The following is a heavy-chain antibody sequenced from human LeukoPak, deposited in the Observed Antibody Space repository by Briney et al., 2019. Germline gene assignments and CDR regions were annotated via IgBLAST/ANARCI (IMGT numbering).Heavy chain of an antibody. CDR1: GFTFSRFA. Sequence: GSLRLSCAASGFTFSRFATHWVRQAPGKGLEWVAVTSYDGNIKYYADSVRGRFTISRDNSKNTLYLQMNSLRLEDAAVYYCARADNSKWHNFDYWGQGTLVTVSS. V-gene: IGHV3-30*04. D-gene: IGHD4-11*01. CDR2: TSYDGNIK. CDR3: ARADNSKWHNFDY. J-gene: IGHJ4*02.